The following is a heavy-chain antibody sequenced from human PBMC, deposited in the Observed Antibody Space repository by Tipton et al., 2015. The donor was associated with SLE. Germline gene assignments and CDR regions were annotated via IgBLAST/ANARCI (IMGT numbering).Heavy chain of an antibody. CDR1: GYSFTGYY. CDR2: INPNSGGT. V-gene: IGHV1-2*02. Sequence: VQLVQSGAEVKKPGASVKVSCKASGYSFTGYYLHWVRQAPGQGLECMGWINPNSGGTNYAQKFQGRVTMTTDTSTSTAYMEVRSLRSDDTAVYYCARAQNPWLGGDYWGQGTLVTVSS. J-gene: IGHJ4*02. D-gene: IGHD6-19*01. CDR3: ARAQNPWLGGDY.